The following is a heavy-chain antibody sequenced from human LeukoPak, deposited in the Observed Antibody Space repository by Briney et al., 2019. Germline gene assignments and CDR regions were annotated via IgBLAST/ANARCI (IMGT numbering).Heavy chain of an antibody. Sequence: GRSLRPSCAASALTFSNAWMSWVSQAPGKGLECVGRIKSKTDGGTTDYAAPVKGRFTISRDDSKNTLYLQMNSLKTEDTAMYYCTTRYCSSTSCYGAGGDYYMDVWGKGTTVTVSS. CDR2: IKSKTDGGTT. D-gene: IGHD2-2*01. CDR1: ALTFSNAW. J-gene: IGHJ6*03. V-gene: IGHV3-15*01. CDR3: TTRYCSSTSCYGAGGDYYMDV.